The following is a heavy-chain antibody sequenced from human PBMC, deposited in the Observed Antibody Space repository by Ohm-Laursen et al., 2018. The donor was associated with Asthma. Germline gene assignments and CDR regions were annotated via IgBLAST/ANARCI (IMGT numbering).Heavy chain of an antibody. D-gene: IGHD6-13*01. CDR2: ISRSSDYI. CDR1: GFSFSTYT. J-gene: IGHJ4*02. V-gene: IGHV3-21*01. Sequence: SLRLSCAASGFSFSTYTLNWVRQAPGKGLEWVSSISRSSDYIHYADSVKGRFTISRDNAKNSLYLQMNSLRAEDTAVYYCARARQQLIYWGQGTLVTVSS. CDR3: ARARQQLIY.